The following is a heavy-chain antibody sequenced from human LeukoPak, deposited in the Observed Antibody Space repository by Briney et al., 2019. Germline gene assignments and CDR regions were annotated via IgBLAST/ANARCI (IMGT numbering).Heavy chain of an antibody. CDR2: IYYSGST. CDR3: ARVGGGDPYNWFDP. Sequence: SETLSLTCTVSGGSISSYYWSWIRQPPGKGLEWIGYIYYSGSTNYNPSLKSRVTISVDTSKNQFSLKLSSVTAADTAVYYCARVGGGDPYNWFDPWGQGTLVTVSS. V-gene: IGHV4-59*01. CDR1: GGSISSYY. D-gene: IGHD2-21*02. J-gene: IGHJ5*02.